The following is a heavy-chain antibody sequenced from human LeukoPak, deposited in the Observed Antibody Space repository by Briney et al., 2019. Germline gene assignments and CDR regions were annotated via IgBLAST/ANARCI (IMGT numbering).Heavy chain of an antibody. Sequence: GGSLRLSCAASGFTFSSYAMSWVRQAPGKGLEWVSAISGSGGSTYYADSVKGRFTISRDNSKNTLYLQMNSLRAEDTAVYYCAKRSTVNGYSSGWYYFDYWGQGTLVTVSS. CDR3: AKRSTVNGYSSGWYYFDY. CDR1: GFTFSSYA. D-gene: IGHD6-19*01. J-gene: IGHJ4*02. CDR2: ISGSGGST. V-gene: IGHV3-23*01.